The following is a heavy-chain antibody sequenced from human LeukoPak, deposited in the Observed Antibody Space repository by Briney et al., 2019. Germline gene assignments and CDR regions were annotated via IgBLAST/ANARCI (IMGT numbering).Heavy chain of an antibody. V-gene: IGHV4-59*08. CDR3: ARRGPASGSSRGWYFDL. D-gene: IGHD5-12*01. CDR2: VSYSGYT. J-gene: IGHJ2*01. Sequence: SETLSLTCTVSGGSLSSYYWNWIRQAAGKGLDGLGFVSYSGYTDYNPSLKSRNTLPIDKSRNQLSLRLNSVSAADTAIYSCARRGPASGSSRGWYFDLWGRGTPLTVSS. CDR1: GGSLSSYY.